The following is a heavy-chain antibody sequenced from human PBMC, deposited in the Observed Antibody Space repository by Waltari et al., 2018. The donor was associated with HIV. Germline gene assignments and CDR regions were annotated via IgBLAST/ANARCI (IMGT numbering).Heavy chain of an antibody. CDR1: GYSISSGYY. J-gene: IGHJ2*01. Sequence: QVQLQDSGPGLVTPSETLSLTCTVSGYSISSGYYLGWLRQPPGKGLEWIGSMYHSGSTYYNPSLKRRVTMSVDTSKNQFSLKLSSVTAADTAVYYCARRSGEYWYFDLWGRGTLVTVSS. D-gene: IGHD7-27*01. V-gene: IGHV4-38-2*02. CDR2: MYHSGST. CDR3: ARRSGEYWYFDL.